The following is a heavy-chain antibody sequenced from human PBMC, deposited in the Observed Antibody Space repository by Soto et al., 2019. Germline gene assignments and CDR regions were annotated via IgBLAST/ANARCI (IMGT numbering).Heavy chain of an antibody. Sequence: EVQLLESGGGLVQPGGSLRLSCAASGFTFSSYDMSWVRQAPGKGLEWVSGISGSGGSTYYADSVKGRSTISRDNSKNTVSLQMDSLRAEDTAVYYCAKDYSSGQYFDYWGQGTLVTVSS. J-gene: IGHJ4*02. CDR3: AKDYSSGQYFDY. D-gene: IGHD6-19*01. CDR2: ISGSGGST. V-gene: IGHV3-23*01. CDR1: GFTFSSYD.